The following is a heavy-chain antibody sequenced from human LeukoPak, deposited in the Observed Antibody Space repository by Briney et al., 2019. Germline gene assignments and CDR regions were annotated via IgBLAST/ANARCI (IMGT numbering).Heavy chain of an antibody. CDR3: ARHGSSSWYADNWFDP. CDR1: GGSISGYY. D-gene: IGHD6-13*01. J-gene: IGHJ5*02. CDR2: IYTSGST. V-gene: IGHV4-4*09. Sequence: SETLSFTCTVSGGSISGYYWSWIRQPPGKGLEWIGYIYTSGSTNYNPSLKSRVTISVDTSKNQFSLKVSSVTAADTAVYYCARHGSSSWYADNWFDPWGQGTLVTVSS.